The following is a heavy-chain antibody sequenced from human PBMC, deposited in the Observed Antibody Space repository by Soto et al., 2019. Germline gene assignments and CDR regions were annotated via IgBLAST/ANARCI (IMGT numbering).Heavy chain of an antibody. CDR1: GFTFSNYG. V-gene: IGHV3-33*01. D-gene: IGHD3-22*01. J-gene: IGHJ4*02. CDR2: IWYDGRKK. Sequence: QVQLVESGGGVVQPGRSLRLSCAASGFTFSNYGMHWVRQAPGKGLEWVAVIWYDGRKKYYADSVKGRFTISRNNSKNTLYLQMNSLRAEDTAVYYCARGNYDNSGYLGYWGQGTLVTVCS. CDR3: ARGNYDNSGYLGY.